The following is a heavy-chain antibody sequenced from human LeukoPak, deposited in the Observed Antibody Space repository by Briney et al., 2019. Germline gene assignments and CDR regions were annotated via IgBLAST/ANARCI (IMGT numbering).Heavy chain of an antibody. CDR1: GYTFTSYD. J-gene: IGHJ6*03. CDR3: ARRGSSSWYYYYYYYMDV. CDR2: MNPNSGNT. D-gene: IGHD6-13*01. V-gene: IGHV1-8*01. Sequence: ASVKVSCKASGYTFTSYDINWVRQATGQGLEWMGWMNPNSGNTGYAQKFQGRVTMTRNTSISTAYMELSSLRSEDTAVYYCARRGSSSWYYYYYYYMDVWGKGTTVTISS.